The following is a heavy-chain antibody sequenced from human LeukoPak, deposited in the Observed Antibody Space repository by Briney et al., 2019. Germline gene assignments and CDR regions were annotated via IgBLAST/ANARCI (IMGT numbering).Heavy chain of an antibody. CDR1: GFTFSSYA. CDR2: ISGSGGST. V-gene: IGHV3-23*01. D-gene: IGHD4-23*01. Sequence: GGSLRLSCAASGFTFSSYAMSWVRQAPGKGLEWVSAISGSGGSTYYADSVKGRFTISRDNSKNTLYLQMNSLRAEDTAVYYCARDLYGGNSGFHMDVWGKGTTVTVSS. CDR3: ARDLYGGNSGFHMDV. J-gene: IGHJ6*03.